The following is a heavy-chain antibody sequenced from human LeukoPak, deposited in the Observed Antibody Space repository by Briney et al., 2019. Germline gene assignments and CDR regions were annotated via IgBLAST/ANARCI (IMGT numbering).Heavy chain of an antibody. CDR2: INPNSGGS. CDR3: ARGSGYGDSPGQH. Sequence: ASVKVSCKASGYTFTDYYMHWVRQAPGQGLEWMGRINPNSGGSNYAQEFQGRVTMTRDTSISTAYMELNRLRSDDTAVYYCARGSGYGDSPGQHWGQGTLVTVSS. V-gene: IGHV1-2*06. J-gene: IGHJ4*02. D-gene: IGHD4-17*01. CDR1: GYTFTDYY.